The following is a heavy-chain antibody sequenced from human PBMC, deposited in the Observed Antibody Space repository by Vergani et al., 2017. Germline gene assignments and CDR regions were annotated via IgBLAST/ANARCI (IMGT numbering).Heavy chain of an antibody. V-gene: IGHV4-31*03. CDR1: GGSISSGDYY. CDR3: ARMGGYDEGDAFRIGYFDS. D-gene: IGHD3-22*01. CDR2: IYSTGST. J-gene: IGHJ4*02. Sequence: QVQLQESGPGLVKPSQTLSLTCTVSGGSISSGDYYWNWIRQHPGKGLEWIGYIYSTGSTHHNPSLRRRINMSVDTSKNQFSLKLNSVTAADTAMYYCARMGGYDEGDAFRIGYFDSWGPGNLVTVSS.